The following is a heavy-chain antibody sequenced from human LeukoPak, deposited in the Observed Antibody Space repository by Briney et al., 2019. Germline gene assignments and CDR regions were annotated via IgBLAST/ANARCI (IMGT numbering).Heavy chain of an antibody. CDR3: ARLAPKDKFDF. CDR1: GGSISSGGYY. V-gene: IGHV4-31*03. J-gene: IGHJ4*02. CDR2: IYYSGST. Sequence: SETLSLTCTVSGGSISSGGYYWSWIRQHPGKGLEWIGYIYYSGSTYYNPSLKSRVTISLDTPNNQFSLKLSSVTAADTAVYYCARLAPKDKFDFWGQGTLVTVSS.